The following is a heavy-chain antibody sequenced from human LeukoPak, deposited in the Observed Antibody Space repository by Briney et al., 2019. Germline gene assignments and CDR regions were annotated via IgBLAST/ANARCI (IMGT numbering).Heavy chain of an antibody. J-gene: IGHJ4*02. Sequence: GGSLRLSCAASGFTFSDYYMSWIRQAPGKGLGWVSYISSSGSTIYYADSVKGRFTISRDNAKNSLYLQMNSLRAEDTAVYYCARGLIGYDILTGLIDYWGQGTLVTVSS. CDR3: ARGLIGYDILTGLIDY. CDR1: GFTFSDYY. V-gene: IGHV3-11*04. CDR2: ISSSGSTI. D-gene: IGHD3-9*01.